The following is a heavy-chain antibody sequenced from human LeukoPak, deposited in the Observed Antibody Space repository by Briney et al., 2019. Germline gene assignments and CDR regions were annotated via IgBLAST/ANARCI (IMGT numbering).Heavy chain of an antibody. D-gene: IGHD1-14*01. V-gene: IGHV5-51*01. CDR2: IYPGDSDA. CDR1: GYRFTSYW. CDR3: ARQGLGIRSPALDY. Sequence: GGALKISWKGSGYRFTSYWIGGGRQMPGKGLEGRGIIYPGDSDATYTPSFQGQVTISADKSISTAYLQWSSLKASDTAMYYCARQGLGIRSPALDYWGQGTLVTVSS. J-gene: IGHJ4*02.